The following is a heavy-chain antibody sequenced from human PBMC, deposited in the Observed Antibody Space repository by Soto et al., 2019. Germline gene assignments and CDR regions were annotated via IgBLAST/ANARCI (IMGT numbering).Heavy chain of an antibody. CDR2: INPSGGST. Sequence: ASVQVSCKASGYTFTSYYMHWVRQAPGQGLEWMGIINPSGGSTSYAQKFQGRVTMTRDTSTSTVYMELSSLRSEDTAVYYCARAVGRVLRYFDWLSSPNWFDPWGQGTLVTVSS. V-gene: IGHV1-46*03. CDR1: GYTFTSYY. J-gene: IGHJ5*02. CDR3: ARAVGRVLRYFDWLSSPNWFDP. D-gene: IGHD3-9*01.